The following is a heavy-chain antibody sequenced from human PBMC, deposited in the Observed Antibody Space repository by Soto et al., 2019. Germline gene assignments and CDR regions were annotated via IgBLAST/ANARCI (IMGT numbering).Heavy chain of an antibody. D-gene: IGHD2-21*02. J-gene: IGHJ4*02. CDR3: AGQGMVVPGTYYFDY. CDR1: GDSISSHY. V-gene: IGHV4-4*09. CDR2: IYSSGST. Sequence: PSETLSLTCTVSGDSISSHYWSWIRQPPGKGLEWIGYIYSSGSTNYNPSLKSRVTISVDTSKNQFSLKVNSVTAADTAVYCCAGQGMVVPGTYYFDYWGQGTLVTVS.